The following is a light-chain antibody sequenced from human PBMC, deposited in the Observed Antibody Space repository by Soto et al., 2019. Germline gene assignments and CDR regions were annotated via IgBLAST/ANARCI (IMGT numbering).Light chain of an antibody. Sequence: EIVLTQSPATLSLSPGDRATLSCRASQSVSSYLAWYQQKPGQAPRLLSYDASNRATGIPARFSGSGSGTDFTLTISSLEPEDFAFYYCQQRSNWPPLTFGGGTKVDIK. CDR2: DAS. CDR3: QQRSNWPPLT. V-gene: IGKV3-11*01. CDR1: QSVSSY. J-gene: IGKJ4*01.